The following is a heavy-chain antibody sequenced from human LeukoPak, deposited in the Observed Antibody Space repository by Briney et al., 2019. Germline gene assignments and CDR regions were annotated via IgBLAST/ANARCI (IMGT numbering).Heavy chain of an antibody. J-gene: IGHJ5*02. V-gene: IGHV3-11*04. CDR2: ISSSGSTI. Sequence: GGSLRLSCAASGFTFSDYYMSWIRQAPGKGLEWVSYISSSGSTIYYANSVKGRFTISRDSAKNSLYLQMNSLRAEDTAVYYCARDQIEATAAAGTDWFDPWGQGTLVTVSS. CDR1: GFTFSDYY. CDR3: ARDQIEATAAAGTDWFDP. D-gene: IGHD6-13*01.